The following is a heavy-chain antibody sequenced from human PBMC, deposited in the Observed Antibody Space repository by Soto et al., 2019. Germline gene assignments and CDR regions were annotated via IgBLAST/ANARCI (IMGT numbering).Heavy chain of an antibody. V-gene: IGHV1-8*01. CDR1: GYTFTSYD. Sequence: ASVKVSCKASGYTFTSYDINWVRQATGQGLEWMGRMNPNSGNTGYAQKFQGRVTMTRNTSISTAYMELSSLRSEDTAVYYCARVSCLWRGYYYYGMDVWGQGTTVTVSS. CDR3: ARVSCLWRGYYYYGMDV. J-gene: IGHJ6*02. CDR2: MNPNSGNT. D-gene: IGHD2-21*01.